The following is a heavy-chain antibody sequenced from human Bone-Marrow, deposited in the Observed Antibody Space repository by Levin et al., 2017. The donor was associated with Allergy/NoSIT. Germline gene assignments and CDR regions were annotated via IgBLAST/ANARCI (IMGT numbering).Heavy chain of an antibody. D-gene: IGHD2-21*02. CDR3: ARGARDPLCTSGACYFLDY. CDR2: ISFDGSET. V-gene: IGHV3-30-3*01. CDR1: GFTFRSYA. Sequence: SGGSLRLSCAASGFTFRSYAVHWVRQTPGKGLDWVAVISFDGSETYYADSVKGRFTISRDNSKNTLSLQMNGLRAEDTGVFYCARGARDPLCTSGACYFLDYWGPGTLVTVSS. J-gene: IGHJ4*02.